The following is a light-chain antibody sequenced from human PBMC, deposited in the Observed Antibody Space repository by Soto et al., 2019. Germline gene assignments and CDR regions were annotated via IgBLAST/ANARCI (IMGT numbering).Light chain of an antibody. V-gene: IGKV3-20*01. J-gene: IGKJ4*01. CDR3: QQYGSSPLT. Sequence: EIVLTQSPGTLSLSPGERATLSCRASQSVSSSYLAWYQQKPGQAPRLLIYGASSRATGIPDRFSGSGSGTDFTLTISRLEPEDFEVYYWQQYGSSPLTLGGGTKVDIK. CDR1: QSVSSSY. CDR2: GAS.